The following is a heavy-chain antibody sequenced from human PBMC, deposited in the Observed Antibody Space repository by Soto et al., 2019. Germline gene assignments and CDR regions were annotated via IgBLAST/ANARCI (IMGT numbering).Heavy chain of an antibody. CDR2: IWYAGSNK. V-gene: IGHV3-33*01. D-gene: IGHD3-10*01. CDR1: GFTFSSYG. Sequence: QVQLVESGGGVVQPGRSLRLSCAASGFTFSSYGMHWVRQAPGKGLEWVAVIWYAGSNKYYADSVKGRFTISRDNSKNTLYLQMNSLRAEDTAVYYCARGNYYGSGSYYGDYWGQGTLVTVSS. J-gene: IGHJ4*02. CDR3: ARGNYYGSGSYYGDY.